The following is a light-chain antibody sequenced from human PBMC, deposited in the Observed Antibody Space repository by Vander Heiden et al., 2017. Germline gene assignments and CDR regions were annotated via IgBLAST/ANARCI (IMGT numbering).Light chain of an antibody. J-gene: IGLJ3*02. CDR1: TSDVGTYNL. CDR2: EVS. CDR3: CSYAPTKSYV. Sequence: QSALTPPASVSGSPGQSNTISCTGTTSDVGTYNLVSWYQQHPGKAPQLIIFEVSERPSGVSPRFSGSKSGNTASLTISGLQADDEADYYCCSYAPTKSYVFGGGTKLTVL. V-gene: IGLV2-23*02.